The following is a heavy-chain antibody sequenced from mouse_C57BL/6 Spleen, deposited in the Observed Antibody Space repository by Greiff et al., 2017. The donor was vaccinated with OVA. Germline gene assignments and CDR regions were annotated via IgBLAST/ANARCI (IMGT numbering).Heavy chain of an antibody. CDR1: GYAFTNYL. CDR3: ARGIYYDYDDYYAMDY. Sequence: QVQLQQSGAELVRPGTSVKVSCKASGYAFTNYLIEWVKQRPGQGLEWIGVINPGSGGTNYNEKFKGKATLTADKSSSTAYMQLSSLTSEDSAVYFCARGIYYDYDDYYAMDYWGQGTSVTVSS. CDR2: INPGSGGT. D-gene: IGHD2-4*01. J-gene: IGHJ4*01. V-gene: IGHV1-54*01.